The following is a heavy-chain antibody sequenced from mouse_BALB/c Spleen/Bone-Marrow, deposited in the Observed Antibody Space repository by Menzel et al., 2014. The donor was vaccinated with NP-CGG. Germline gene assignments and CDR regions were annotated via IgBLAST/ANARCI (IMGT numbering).Heavy chain of an antibody. CDR2: ISSGGSYT. J-gene: IGHJ4*01. CDR1: GFTFSSYT. V-gene: IGHV5-6-4*01. D-gene: IGHD2-3*01. Sequence: EVKLVEPGGGLVKPGGSLKLSCAASGFTFSSYTMSWVRQTPEKRLEWVATISSGGSYTYYPDSVKGRFTISRDNAKNTLYLQMSSLKSEDTAMYYCTRDLYDGYYYYAMDYWGQGTSVTVSS. CDR3: TRDLYDGYYYYAMDY.